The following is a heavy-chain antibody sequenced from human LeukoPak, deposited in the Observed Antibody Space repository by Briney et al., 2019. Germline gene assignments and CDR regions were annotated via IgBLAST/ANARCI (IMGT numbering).Heavy chain of an antibody. CDR2: ISTDGSST. V-gene: IGHV3-74*01. Sequence: GGPLRLSCAASGFTFSRYWMHWLRQAPGKGPLWVSRISTDGSSTSYADTVKGRFTISRDNGKNTLYLQLNSLRAEDTAVYYCAKDPNRYVLMVVAPAGDWFDAWGQGTLVTVSS. CDR1: GFTFSRYW. J-gene: IGHJ5*02. D-gene: IGHD3-22*01. CDR3: AKDPNRYVLMVVAPAGDWFDA.